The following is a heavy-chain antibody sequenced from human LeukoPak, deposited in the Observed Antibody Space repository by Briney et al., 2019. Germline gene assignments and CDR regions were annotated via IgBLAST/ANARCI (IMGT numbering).Heavy chain of an antibody. CDR3: ARDLEDCSTGVCYRSFDI. J-gene: IGHJ3*02. V-gene: IGHV4-59*11. D-gene: IGHD2-8*01. CDR2: VYYTGTS. Sequence: PSETLSLTCTVSGGSISTHQWSWIRQPPGKGLEWVGYVYYTGTSNANPSLKSRVTISLDRSKNQFSLKLTSVTAADTAIYYCARDLEDCSTGVCYRSFDIWGQGTLVTVSS. CDR1: GGSISTHQ.